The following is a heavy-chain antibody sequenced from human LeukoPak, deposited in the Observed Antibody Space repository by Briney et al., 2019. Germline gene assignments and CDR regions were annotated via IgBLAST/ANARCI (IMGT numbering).Heavy chain of an antibody. CDR3: AKRGVVIRVILVGFHKEAYYFDS. J-gene: IGHJ4*02. D-gene: IGHD3-22*01. V-gene: IGHV3-23*01. Sequence: GESLRLSCAVSGITLSNNGMSWARQAPGKGLEWVAGISDSGGRTNYADSVKGRFTISRDNPKNTLYLQMNSLRAEDTAVYFCAKRGVVIRVILVGFHKEAYYFDSWGQGALVTVSS. CDR2: ISDSGGRT. CDR1: GITLSNNG.